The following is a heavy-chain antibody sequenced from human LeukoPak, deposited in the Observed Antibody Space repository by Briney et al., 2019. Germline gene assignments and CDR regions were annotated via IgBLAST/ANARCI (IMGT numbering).Heavy chain of an antibody. V-gene: IGHV4-39*01. CDR2: IYYSGST. Sequence: MTSETLSLTCTVSGGSISSSSYYWGWIRQPPGKGLEWIGSIYYSGSTYYNPSLKSRVTISVDTSKNQFSLKLSSVTAADTAVYYCARYYGGNSWWFDPWGQGTLVTVSS. CDR1: GGSISSSSYY. D-gene: IGHD2-21*02. J-gene: IGHJ5*02. CDR3: ARYYGGNSWWFDP.